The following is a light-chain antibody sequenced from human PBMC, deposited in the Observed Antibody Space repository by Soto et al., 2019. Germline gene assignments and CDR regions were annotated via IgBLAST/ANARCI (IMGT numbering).Light chain of an antibody. CDR3: QSYDNSLNHVV. CDR2: GDN. Sequence: QSALTQPPSVSGAPGQRVTIPCTGSSSNIGSFYDVHWYQQLPGTVPKLLIYGDNNRPSGVPDRFSGSKSGTAASLAITGLQAEDEADYSCQSYDNSLNHVVFGGGTKLTVL. J-gene: IGLJ2*01. V-gene: IGLV1-40*01. CDR1: SSNIGSFYD.